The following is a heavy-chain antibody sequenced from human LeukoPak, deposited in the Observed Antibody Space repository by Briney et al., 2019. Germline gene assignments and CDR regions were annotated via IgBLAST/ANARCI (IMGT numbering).Heavy chain of an antibody. CDR2: ISAYNGNT. Sequence: ASVKVSCKASGYTFTSYGISWVRQAPGQGLEWMGWISAYNGNTNYAQKLQGRVTMTTDTSTSTAYMELRSLRSDDTAVYYCARVGITFGGVIVIGAFDIWGQGTIVTVSS. J-gene: IGHJ3*02. CDR1: GYTFTSYG. V-gene: IGHV1-18*04. CDR3: ARVGITFGGVIVIGAFDI. D-gene: IGHD3-16*02.